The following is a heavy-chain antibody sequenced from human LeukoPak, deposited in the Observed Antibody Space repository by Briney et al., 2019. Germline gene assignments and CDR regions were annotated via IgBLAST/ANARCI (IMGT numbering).Heavy chain of an antibody. J-gene: IGHJ3*02. CDR2: ISSSSSTI. Sequence: GGSLRLSCAASRFTFSDYYMSWIRQAPGKGLEWLSYISSSSSTIYYADSVKGRFTISRDNAKNSLYLQMNSLRAEDTAVYYCAREGPRYYYDSSGYYGAFDIWGQGTMVTVSS. D-gene: IGHD3-22*01. V-gene: IGHV3-11*04. CDR1: RFTFSDYY. CDR3: AREGPRYYYDSSGYYGAFDI.